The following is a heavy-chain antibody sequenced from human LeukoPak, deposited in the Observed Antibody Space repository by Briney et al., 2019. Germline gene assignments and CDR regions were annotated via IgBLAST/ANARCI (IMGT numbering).Heavy chain of an antibody. CDR1: GFTFSSYS. CDR3: ARENRDSSEIRPYYFDY. CDR2: ISSLSGTT. Sequence: GGSLRLSCAASGFTFSSYSMNWVRQAPGKGLEWVSHISSLSGTTYYADSVRGRFTISRDNAKNSLYLQMDSLRDEDTAVYYCARENRDSSEIRPYYFDYWGQGTLVTVSS. V-gene: IGHV3-48*02. J-gene: IGHJ4*02. D-gene: IGHD3-22*01.